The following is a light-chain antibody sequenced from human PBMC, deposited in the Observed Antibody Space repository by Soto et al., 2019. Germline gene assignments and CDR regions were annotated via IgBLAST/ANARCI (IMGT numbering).Light chain of an antibody. CDR1: QSVSSN. V-gene: IGKV3-15*01. J-gene: IGKJ1*01. CDR3: QQYNNWPRT. CDR2: DAS. Sequence: EIVMKQSPATLSVSPGERATLSCRASQSVSSNLAWYQQKPGQAPRLLIYDASTRAPGIPARFSGSGSATEFTLTISSLQSEDFAVYYCQQYNNWPRTFGQGTKVDIK.